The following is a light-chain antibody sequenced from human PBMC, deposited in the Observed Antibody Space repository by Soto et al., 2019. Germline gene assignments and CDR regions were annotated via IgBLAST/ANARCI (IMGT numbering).Light chain of an antibody. CDR1: QTVSTK. V-gene: IGKV3-15*01. CDR3: QQYYNWPPIT. Sequence: EIVMTQSPVTLSVSPGERATLSCRASQTVSTKLAWYQKKPGQAPRLLIFSASTRATGVPARFSGTGSETEFTLTISSLQSEDFAVYYCQQYYNWPPITFGQGTRLEIK. CDR2: SAS. J-gene: IGKJ5*01.